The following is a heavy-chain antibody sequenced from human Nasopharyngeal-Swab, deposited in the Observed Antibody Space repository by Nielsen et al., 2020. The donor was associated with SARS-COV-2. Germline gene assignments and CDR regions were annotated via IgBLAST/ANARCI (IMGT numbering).Heavy chain of an antibody. CDR3: ARVKYDSSGYLYSGSDY. Sequence: GESLKISCAASGFTFSTYWMHWVRQPPGKGLLWVSRIDTDGTITDYADSVKGRFTISRDNAKNTLYLQMNSLRAEDTAVYYCARVKYDSSGYLYSGSDYWGQGTLVTVSS. D-gene: IGHD3-22*01. CDR1: GFTFSTYW. CDR2: IDTDGTIT. J-gene: IGHJ4*02. V-gene: IGHV3-74*01.